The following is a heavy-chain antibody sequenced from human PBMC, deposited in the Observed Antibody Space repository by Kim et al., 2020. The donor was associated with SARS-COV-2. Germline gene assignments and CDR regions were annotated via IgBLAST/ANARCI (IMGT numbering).Heavy chain of an antibody. D-gene: IGHD6-6*01. CDR3: ARHLRARHSMDV. J-gene: IGHJ6*02. CDR1: GGSISSSSYY. CDR2: IYYSGST. V-gene: IGHV4-39*01. Sequence: SETLSLTCTVSGGSISSSSYYWGWIRQPPGKGLEWIGSIYYSGSTYYNPSLKSRVTISVDTSKNQFSLKLSSVTAADTAVYYCARHLRARHSMDVWGQGTTVTVSS.